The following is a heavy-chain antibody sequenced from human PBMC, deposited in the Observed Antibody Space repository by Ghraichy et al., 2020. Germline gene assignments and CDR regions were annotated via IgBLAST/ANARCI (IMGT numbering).Heavy chain of an antibody. CDR2: IYYSGTT. V-gene: IGHV4-31*02. J-gene: IGHJ5*02. CDR1: GGPITSGSYY. CDR3: ARKYRTNWFDP. D-gene: IGHD2/OR15-2a*01. Sequence: TLSLTCTVSGGPITSGSYYWSWIRQHPGKGLEWIGYIYYSGTTYYNPSLKSRVTISVDTSKNQFSLKLSSVTAADTAVYYCARKYRTNWFDPWGQGTLVTVSS.